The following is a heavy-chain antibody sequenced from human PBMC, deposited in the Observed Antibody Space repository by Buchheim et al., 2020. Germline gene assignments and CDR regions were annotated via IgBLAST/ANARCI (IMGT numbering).Heavy chain of an antibody. Sequence: QVQLVESGGGVVQPGRSLRLSCAASGFTFSSYAMHWVRQAPGKGLEWVAVISYDGSNKYYADSVKGRFTISRDNSKNTLYLQMNSLRAEDTAVYYCAGGYEYYYYYYGMDVWGQGTT. CDR1: GFTFSSYA. CDR3: AGGYEYYYYYYGMDV. D-gene: IGHD5-12*01. CDR2: ISYDGSNK. V-gene: IGHV3-30*04. J-gene: IGHJ6*02.